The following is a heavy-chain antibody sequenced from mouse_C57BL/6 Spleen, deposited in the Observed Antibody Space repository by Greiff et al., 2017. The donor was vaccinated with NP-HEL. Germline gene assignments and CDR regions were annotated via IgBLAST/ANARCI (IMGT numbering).Heavy chain of an antibody. J-gene: IGHJ2*01. CDR2: IYWDDDK. Sequence: QVTLKESGPGILQSSQILSLTCSFSGFSLSTSGMGVSWIRQPSGKGLEWLAHIYWDDDKRYNPSLKSRLTISKDTSRNQVFLKITSVDTADTATYYCARRANWDGFDYWGQGTTLTVSS. D-gene: IGHD4-1*01. CDR1: GFSLSTSGMG. V-gene: IGHV8-12*01. CDR3: ARRANWDGFDY.